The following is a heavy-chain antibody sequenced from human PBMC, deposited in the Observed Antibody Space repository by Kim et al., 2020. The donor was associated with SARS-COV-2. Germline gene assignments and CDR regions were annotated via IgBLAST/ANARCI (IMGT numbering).Heavy chain of an antibody. D-gene: IGHD1-26*01. V-gene: IGHV4-59*09. J-gene: IGHJ4*02. Sequence: YNPSIKSRVTISVDTSKNQFSLKPSCVTAADKAVYYCARGRVGATSWLDYWGQGTLVTVSS. CDR3: ARGRVGATSWLDY.